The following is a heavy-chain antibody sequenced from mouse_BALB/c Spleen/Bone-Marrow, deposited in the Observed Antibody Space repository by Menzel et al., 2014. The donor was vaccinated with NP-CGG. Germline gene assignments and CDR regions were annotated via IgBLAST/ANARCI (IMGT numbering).Heavy chain of an antibody. Sequence: DVKLGESGGDLVKPGVSLKLSCACSGFTFSSYGMSWVRQTPDKRLEWVATIRSGGSYTYYPDSVKGRFTISRDNAKNTLYLQMSGLKSEDTAMYYCARDFITSDAMDYWGQGTSVTVSS. CDR3: ARDFITSDAMDY. V-gene: IGHV5-6*02. J-gene: IGHJ4*01. CDR2: IRSGGSYT. CDR1: GFTFSSYG. D-gene: IGHD1-1*01.